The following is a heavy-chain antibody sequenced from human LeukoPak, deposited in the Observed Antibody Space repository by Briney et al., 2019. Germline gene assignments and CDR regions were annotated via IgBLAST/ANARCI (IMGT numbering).Heavy chain of an antibody. CDR3: ARDSSLYTWRDFDAFDI. D-gene: IGHD3-16*02. V-gene: IGHV3-30*04. J-gene: IGHJ3*02. CDR1: GFTFSIYA. Sequence: GGSLRLSCAGSGFTFSIYAVHWVRQAPGKGLEWVGVMSYDGGNEYYADSVKGRFTISRDTSKKTLYLQMNNLRAEDTAVYYCARDSSLYTWRDFDAFDIWGQGTMVTVSS. CDR2: MSYDGGNE.